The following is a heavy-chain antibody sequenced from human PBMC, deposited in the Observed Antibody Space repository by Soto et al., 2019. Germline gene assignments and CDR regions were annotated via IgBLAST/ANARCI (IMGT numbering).Heavy chain of an antibody. CDR2: ISGSGGIT. CDR3: AKDLRYNWNYYFEY. V-gene: IGHV3-23*01. D-gene: IGHD1-7*01. Sequence: ALRLSCSASLFTFSSYAMSWVLQTPGKGLEWVSAISGSGGITYYADSVKGRFTISRDNSKNTLYLQMNSLRAEDTAVYYCAKDLRYNWNYYFEYWGQGTLVTVSS. J-gene: IGHJ4*02. CDR1: LFTFSSYA.